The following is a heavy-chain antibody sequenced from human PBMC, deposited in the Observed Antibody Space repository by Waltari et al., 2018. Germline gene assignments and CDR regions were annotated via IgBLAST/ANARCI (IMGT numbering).Heavy chain of an antibody. CDR1: VGSISSGDYY. CDR2: IYHSGNT. Sequence: QVQLQESGPGLVEPSQTLSLTCPLFVGSISSGDYYWGWIRQPPGKGLEWIGFIYHSGNTHYNPSLKSRITMSVDTSKNQFSLNLNSVNAADTAVYYCARGTHGFDPWGQGTLVTVSS. V-gene: IGHV4-30-4*08. CDR3: ARGTHGFDP. J-gene: IGHJ5*02.